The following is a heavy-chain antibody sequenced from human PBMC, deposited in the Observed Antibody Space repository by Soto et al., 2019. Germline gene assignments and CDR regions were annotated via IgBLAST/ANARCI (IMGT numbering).Heavy chain of an antibody. CDR1: GFTFSDFW. V-gene: IGHV3-7*01. CDR3: GRDEVRNGVGV. J-gene: IGHJ6*02. Sequence: PGGSLGLSCEASGFTFSDFWMSWVRQAPGKGLEWVANIRGDGSEKRYVDSVRGRFTISRDNAKNSVYLQMNSLRGDDTALYYCGRDEVRNGVGVRGQGPSVTVSS. CDR2: IRGDGSEK.